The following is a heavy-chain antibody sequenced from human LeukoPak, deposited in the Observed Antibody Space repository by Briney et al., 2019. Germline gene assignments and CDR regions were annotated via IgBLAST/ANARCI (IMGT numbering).Heavy chain of an antibody. CDR3: AREGGQDDILTGYPSSNWFDP. D-gene: IGHD3-9*01. CDR1: GFTFSSYS. Sequence: GGSLRLSCAASGFTFSSYSMNWVRQAPGKGLEWVSSISSSSSYIYYADSVKGGFTISRDNAKNSLYLQMNSLRAEDMAVYYCAREGGQDDILTGYPSSNWFDPWGQGTLVTVSS. J-gene: IGHJ5*02. CDR2: ISSSSSYI. V-gene: IGHV3-21*01.